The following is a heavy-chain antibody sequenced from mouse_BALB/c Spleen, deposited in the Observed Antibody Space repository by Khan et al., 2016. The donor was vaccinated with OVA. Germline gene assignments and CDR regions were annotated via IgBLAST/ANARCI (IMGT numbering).Heavy chain of an antibody. V-gene: IGHV1S136*01. D-gene: IGHD2-12*01. CDR2: INPYNDGS. CDR3: ARDDGRSFWFAY. Sequence: IQLVQSGPELVKHGASVKMSCKASGYTFTNYIIHWVKQKPGQGLEWIGYINPYNDGSKYNEKFKGKATLTSDKSSSTAYMELSGLTSEDSAVYYCARDDGRSFWFAYWGQGTLVTVAA. J-gene: IGHJ3*01. CDR1: GYTFTNYI.